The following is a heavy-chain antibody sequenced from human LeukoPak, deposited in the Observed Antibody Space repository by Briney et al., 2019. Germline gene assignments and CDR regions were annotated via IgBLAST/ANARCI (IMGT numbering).Heavy chain of an antibody. Sequence: GGSLRLSCGASGFTFSVYWMAWVRQAPGKGLEWVANIKEDGTVKHYVDSVKGRLTISRDNAKESLFLQMNSLRAEDTAVYYCARDRGWNTFDYWGQGTLVTVSS. CDR3: ARDRGWNTFDY. CDR1: GFTFSVYW. CDR2: IKEDGTVK. V-gene: IGHV3-7*01. D-gene: IGHD1/OR15-1a*01. J-gene: IGHJ4*02.